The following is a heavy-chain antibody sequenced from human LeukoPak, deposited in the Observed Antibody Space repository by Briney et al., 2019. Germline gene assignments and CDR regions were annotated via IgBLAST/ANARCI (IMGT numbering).Heavy chain of an antibody. J-gene: IGHJ4*02. V-gene: IGHV5-51*01. CDR2: IYPGDSDT. D-gene: IGHD4-23*01. Sequence: GESLKISCKGSGYSFTSYWIGWVRQMPGKGLEWMGIIYPGDSDTRYSPSFQGQVTISADKSISTAYPQWSSLKASDTAMYYCARSPNDYGGNFDYWGQGTLVTVSS. CDR1: GYSFTSYW. CDR3: ARSPNDYGGNFDY.